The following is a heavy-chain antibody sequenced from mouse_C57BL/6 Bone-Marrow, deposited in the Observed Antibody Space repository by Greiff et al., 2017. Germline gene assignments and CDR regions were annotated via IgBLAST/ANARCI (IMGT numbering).Heavy chain of an antibody. CDR1: GYTFTSDW. V-gene: IGHV1-64*01. Sequence: QVQLQQPGAELVKPGASVKLSCKASGYTFTSDWMNWVKQRPGQGLEWIGMIHPNSGSTNYNAKFKSKATLTVDKSYSPAYMQLSSLTSEDSAVDYGARGDEGWGQGTSVTVAS. CDR3: ARGDEG. J-gene: IGHJ4*01. CDR2: IHPNSGST.